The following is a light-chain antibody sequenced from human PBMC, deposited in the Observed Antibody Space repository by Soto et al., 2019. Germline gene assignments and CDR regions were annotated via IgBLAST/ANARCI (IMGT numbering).Light chain of an antibody. CDR1: SSDVGSYNF. Sequence: QSALTQPASVSGSPGQSITISCTGTSSDVGSYNFVSWYQQLPGKAPKLMIHEVSNRPSGVSNRFSGSKSGNTASLTISGLQAEEEADYYCSSYKTSSNYVFGSGTKVTVL. V-gene: IGLV2-14*01. CDR3: SSYKTSSNYV. J-gene: IGLJ1*01. CDR2: EVS.